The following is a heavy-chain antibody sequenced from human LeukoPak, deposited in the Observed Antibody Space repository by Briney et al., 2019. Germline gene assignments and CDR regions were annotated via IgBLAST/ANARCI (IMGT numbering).Heavy chain of an antibody. V-gene: IGHV3-7*01. J-gene: IGHJ6*03. Sequence: GGSLRLSCAASGFTFSNAWMSWVRQAPGKGLEWVANIKQDGSEKYYVDSVKGRLTISRDNAKNSLYLQMNSLRAEDTAVYYCARDPYSGSYSDYYYYYMDVWGKGTTVTVSS. CDR3: ARDPYSGSYSDYYYYYMDV. D-gene: IGHD1-26*01. CDR1: GFTFSNAW. CDR2: IKQDGSEK.